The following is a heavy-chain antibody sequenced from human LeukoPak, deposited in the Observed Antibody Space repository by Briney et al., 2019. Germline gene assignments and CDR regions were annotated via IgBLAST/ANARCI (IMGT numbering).Heavy chain of an antibody. CDR2: VYHVGTT. D-gene: IGHD5-18*01. V-gene: IGHV4-38-2*02. Sequence: SETLSLTCTVSGYSISSGYYWGWIRQPPGKGLEWIGVYHVGTTDYNPSLKSRVTISVDTSKNQFSLKLSSVTAADTAVYYCAGQVDTAMDKYGASVYWGQGTLVTVSS. CDR1: GYSISSGYY. J-gene: IGHJ4*02. CDR3: AGQVDTAMDKYGASVY.